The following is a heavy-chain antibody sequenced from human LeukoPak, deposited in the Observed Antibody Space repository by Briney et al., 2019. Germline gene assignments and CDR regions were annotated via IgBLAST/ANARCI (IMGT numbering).Heavy chain of an antibody. CDR3: ARSIPATGNNFDY. CDR1: GDSVSSNSAA. V-gene: IGHV6-1*01. CDR2: TYFRSKWYS. J-gene: IGHJ4*02. D-gene: IGHD6-13*01. Sequence: SQTLSLTCVISGDSVSSNSAAWNWIRQSPSRGLEWLGRTYFRSKWYSDYTMSVKGRITINGDTSKNQISLQLNSVTPEDTAVYFCARSIPATGNNFDYWGQGTRFTVSS.